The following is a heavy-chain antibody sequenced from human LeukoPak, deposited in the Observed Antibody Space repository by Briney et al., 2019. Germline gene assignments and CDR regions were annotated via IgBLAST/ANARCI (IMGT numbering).Heavy chain of an antibody. CDR3: ARGQLWLLSY. CDR1: GFTFSRFA. Sequence: GRSLRLSCAASGFTFSRFAMYWVRQAPGKGLEWVAIISNDGSNEYYADSVKGRFTISRDNSKNTLYLQMNSLRAEDTAVYYCARGQLWLLSYGGQGTLVTVSS. J-gene: IGHJ4*02. CDR2: ISNDGSNE. D-gene: IGHD5-18*01. V-gene: IGHV3-30-3*01.